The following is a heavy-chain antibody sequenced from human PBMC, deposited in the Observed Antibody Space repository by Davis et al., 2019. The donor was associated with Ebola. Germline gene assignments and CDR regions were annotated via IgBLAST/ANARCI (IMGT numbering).Heavy chain of an antibody. V-gene: IGHV3-30-3*01. Sequence: GESLKISCAASGFTFSSYAMHWVRQAPGKGLEWVAVISYDGSNKYYADSVKGRFTISRDNSKNTLYLQMNSLRAEDTAVYYCARGLLPAAILDYWGQGTLVTVSS. CDR1: GFTFSSYA. J-gene: IGHJ4*02. D-gene: IGHD2-2*02. CDR2: ISYDGSNK. CDR3: ARGLLPAAILDY.